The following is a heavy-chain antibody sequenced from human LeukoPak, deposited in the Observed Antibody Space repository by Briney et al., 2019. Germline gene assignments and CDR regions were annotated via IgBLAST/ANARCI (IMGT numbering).Heavy chain of an antibody. V-gene: IGHV4-59*08. Sequence: SETLSLTCTVSGGSISSYYWSWIRQPPGKGLEWIGYIYYSGSTNYNPSLKSRVTISVDTSKNQFSLKLSSVIAADTAVYYCAKHAVVDAYPRYFEHWGQGTLVTVSS. D-gene: IGHD5-12*01. J-gene: IGHJ4*02. CDR3: AKHAVVDAYPRYFEH. CDR1: GGSISSYY. CDR2: IYYSGST.